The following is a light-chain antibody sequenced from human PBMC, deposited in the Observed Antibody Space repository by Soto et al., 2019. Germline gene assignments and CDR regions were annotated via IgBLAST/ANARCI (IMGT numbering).Light chain of an antibody. CDR3: LLSYHAARV. V-gene: IGLV7-46*01. CDR1: TGPVTSNHH. CDR2: DTS. J-gene: IGLJ2*01. Sequence: QAVVTQEPSLTVSPAGTVTLTCGSSTGPVTSNHHPYWFQQKAGQAPRTLIYDTSNKHSWTPARFSGSLLGDKAALTLSGAQPEDEAQYYCLLSYHAARVFGGGTKLTVL.